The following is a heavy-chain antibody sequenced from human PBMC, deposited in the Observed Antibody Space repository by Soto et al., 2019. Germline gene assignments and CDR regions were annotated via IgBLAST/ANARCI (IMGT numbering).Heavy chain of an antibody. Sequence: QVQLVESGGGVVQPGRSLRLSCAASGFTFSSYGMHWVRQAPGKGLEWVAVISYDGSNKYYADSVKGRFTISRENSKNTLYLQMNSLRAEDTAVYYCAKGVMVRGVIGDGFDYWGQGTLVTVSS. J-gene: IGHJ4*02. CDR3: AKGVMVRGVIGDGFDY. CDR2: ISYDGSNK. CDR1: GFTFSSYG. D-gene: IGHD3-10*01. V-gene: IGHV3-30*18.